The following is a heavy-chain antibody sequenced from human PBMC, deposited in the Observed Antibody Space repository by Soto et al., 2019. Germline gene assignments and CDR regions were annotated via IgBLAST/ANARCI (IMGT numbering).Heavy chain of an antibody. CDR3: VRRAQYFDGTGFHAFDI. CDR2: ISSGGDNT. V-gene: IGHV3-23*01. J-gene: IGHJ3*02. Sequence: GGSLRLSCAASGFTFSSYAMSWVRQAPGKGLEWVSAISSGGDNTHYADSVKGRFTITRDNSKNMLYLEMNSLTVEDTAVYYCVRRAQYFDGTGFHAFDIWGQGTRVTVSS. D-gene: IGHD3-22*01. CDR1: GFTFSSYA.